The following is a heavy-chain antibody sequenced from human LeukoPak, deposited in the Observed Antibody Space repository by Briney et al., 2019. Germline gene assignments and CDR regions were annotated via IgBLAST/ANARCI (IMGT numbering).Heavy chain of an antibody. J-gene: IGHJ4*02. CDR1: GASISSNHY. V-gene: IGHV4-39*01. CDR3: ARYQEEDGYNAKTIDY. D-gene: IGHD5-24*01. CDR2: IHYRINT. Sequence: SETLSLTCSVSGASISSNHYWGWIRQPPGMGLEWIGTIHYRINTYYNPSLKSRLTISIDTSKHQFSLRLSSVTAADTAVYYCARYQEEDGYNAKTIDYWGQGTLVTVSS.